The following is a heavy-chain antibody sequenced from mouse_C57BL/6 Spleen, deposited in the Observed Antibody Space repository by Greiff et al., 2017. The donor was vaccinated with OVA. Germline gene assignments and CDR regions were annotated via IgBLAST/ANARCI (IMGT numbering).Heavy chain of an antibody. Sequence: QVQLQQSGPGLVQPSQSLSITCPVSGFSLTSYGVHWVRQSPGKGLEWLGVIWSGGSTDYNAAFISRLSISQDNSKSQVFFNMNSLQADDTAIYYCAKVATRYWYFDVWGTGTTVTVSS. J-gene: IGHJ1*03. CDR1: GFSLTSYG. V-gene: IGHV2-2*01. CDR3: AKVATRYWYFDV. D-gene: IGHD1-1*01. CDR2: IWSGGST.